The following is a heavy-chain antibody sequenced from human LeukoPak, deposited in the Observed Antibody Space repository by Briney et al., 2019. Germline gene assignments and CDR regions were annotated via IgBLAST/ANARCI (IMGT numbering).Heavy chain of an antibody. CDR1: GLTFSSYW. J-gene: IGHJ5*02. Sequence: GGSLRLSCAASGLTFSSYWMHWVRQAPGKGLVWVSRINTDGSTTNYADSVKGRFTISRDNSKNTLYLQMNSLRAEDTAVYYCAKDVALGISTYWFDPWGQGTLVTVSS. V-gene: IGHV3-74*01. CDR2: INTDGSTT. D-gene: IGHD7-27*01. CDR3: AKDVALGISTYWFDP.